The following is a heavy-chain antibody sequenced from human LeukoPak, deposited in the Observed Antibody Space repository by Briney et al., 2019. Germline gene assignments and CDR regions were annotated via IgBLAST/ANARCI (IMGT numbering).Heavy chain of an antibody. D-gene: IGHD3-3*01. J-gene: IGHJ4*02. CDR3: AREGHAYYDFWSGYYPAGYYFDY. Sequence: GGSLRLSCAASGFTFSSYSMNWVRQAPGKGLEWVSSISSSSSYIYYADSVKGRFTISRDNAKNSLYLQMNSLRAEDTAVYYCAREGHAYYDFWSGYYPAGYYFDYWGQGTLVTVSS. V-gene: IGHV3-21*01. CDR2: ISSSSSYI. CDR1: GFTFSSYS.